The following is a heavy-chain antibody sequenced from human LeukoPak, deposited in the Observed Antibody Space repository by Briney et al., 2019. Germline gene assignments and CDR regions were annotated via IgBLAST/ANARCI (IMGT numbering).Heavy chain of an antibody. J-gene: IGHJ5*02. Sequence: GGSLRLSCAASGFTFSSYSMNWVRQAPGKGLEWVSSISSSSSYIYYADSVKGRFTISRDNSKNTLYLQMNSLRAEDTAVYYCAKDLYDFWSGYTGYNWFDPWGQGTLVTVSS. D-gene: IGHD3-3*01. CDR3: AKDLYDFWSGYTGYNWFDP. V-gene: IGHV3-21*04. CDR2: ISSSSSYI. CDR1: GFTFSSYS.